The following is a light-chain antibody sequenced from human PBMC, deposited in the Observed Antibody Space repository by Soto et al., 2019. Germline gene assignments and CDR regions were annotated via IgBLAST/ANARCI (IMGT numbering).Light chain of an antibody. CDR3: TSYVGNDIWV. V-gene: IGLV2-8*01. J-gene: IGLJ3*02. Sequence: QSALTQPPSASGSPGQSVTISCTGTSSDVGAYKFVSWYQQYPGKAPKLRIYEVTKRPSGVPDRFSGSKSGNTASLAGSGLQAEDEADYYCTSYVGNDIWVFGGGTKLTVL. CDR1: SSDVGAYKF. CDR2: EVT.